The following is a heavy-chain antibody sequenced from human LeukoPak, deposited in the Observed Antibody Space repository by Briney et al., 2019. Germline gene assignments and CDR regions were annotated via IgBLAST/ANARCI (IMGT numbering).Heavy chain of an antibody. D-gene: IGHD3-22*01. CDR2: IYSGANT. CDR3: ARELFSSENHYGAFDI. J-gene: IGHJ3*02. CDR1: GFTASNNY. Sequence: GGSLRLSCAASGFTASNNYMSWVRQAPGKGLEGVSIIYSGANTYYADSVKGRFTISRDNSKNTLYFQMNSLRVEDTAVYYCARELFSSENHYGAFDIWGQGTMVTVSS. V-gene: IGHV3-66*02.